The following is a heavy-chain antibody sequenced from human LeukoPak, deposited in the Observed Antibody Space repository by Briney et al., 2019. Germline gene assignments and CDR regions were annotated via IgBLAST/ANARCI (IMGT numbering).Heavy chain of an antibody. CDR2: INHSGNT. Sequence: SETLSLTCAVYGGSFSGYYWSWIRQPPGKGLEWIGEINHSGNTNYNPSLKSRVTISVDTSKNQFSLKLSSVTAADTAVYYCASRGYCSSTSCYAFDYWGQGTLVTVSS. V-gene: IGHV4-34*01. CDR1: GGSFSGYY. J-gene: IGHJ4*02. CDR3: ASRGYCSSTSCYAFDY. D-gene: IGHD2-2*01.